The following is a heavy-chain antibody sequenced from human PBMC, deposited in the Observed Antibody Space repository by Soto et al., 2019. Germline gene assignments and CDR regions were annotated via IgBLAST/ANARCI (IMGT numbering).Heavy chain of an antibody. V-gene: IGHV4-30-4*01. CDR3: ARGRYCLTGRCFPNWFDS. CDR2: IYKSATT. J-gene: IGHJ5*01. Sequence: KPSETLSLTCSVSGDSISNLEYFWAWIRQPPGQSLEYIGYIYKSATTYYNPSFESRVAISVDTSKSQFSLNVTSVTAADTAVYFCARGRYCLTGRCFPNWFDSWGQGALVTVSS. D-gene: IGHD7-27*01. CDR1: GDSISNLEYF.